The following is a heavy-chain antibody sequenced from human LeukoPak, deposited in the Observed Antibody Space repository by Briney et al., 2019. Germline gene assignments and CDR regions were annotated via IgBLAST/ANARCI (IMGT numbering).Heavy chain of an antibody. J-gene: IGHJ5*01. CDR3: ARTLDCSGGSCFLLYWFDS. CDR2: IYYSGTT. D-gene: IGHD2-15*01. Sequence: NPSETLSLTCIVSGDSISSGSYYWGWIRQPPGKGLEWIGSIYYSGTTYYNPSLKSRVTMSVDTSKNQFSLKLSPVTAADTAVYYCARTLDCSGGSCFLLYWFDSWGQGTPVIVSS. V-gene: IGHV4-39*01. CDR1: GDSISSGSYY.